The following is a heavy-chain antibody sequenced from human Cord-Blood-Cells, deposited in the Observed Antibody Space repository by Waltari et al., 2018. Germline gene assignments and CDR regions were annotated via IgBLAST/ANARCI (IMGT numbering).Heavy chain of an antibody. CDR1: GGTSSSYT. CDR2: IIPILGIA. V-gene: IGHV1-69*08. Sequence: QVQLVQSGAEVKKPGSSVTVSCKASGGTSSSYTISWVRTATGQGLEWMGRIIPILGIANYAQKFQGRVTITADKSTSTAYMELSSLRSEDTAVYYCARDLAVGYSGYGFDYWGQGTLVTVSS. J-gene: IGHJ4*02. CDR3: ARDLAVGYSGYGFDY. D-gene: IGHD5-12*01.